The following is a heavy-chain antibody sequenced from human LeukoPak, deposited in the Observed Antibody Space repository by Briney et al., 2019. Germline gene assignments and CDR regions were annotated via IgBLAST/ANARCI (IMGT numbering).Heavy chain of an antibody. D-gene: IGHD4-17*01. J-gene: IGHJ4*02. CDR2: ITSSSITI. Sequence: GGSLRLSCAASGFTFSSYSMNWVRQAPGKGLEWVSYITSSSITIYYADSVKGRFTISRDNAKNSLYLQMNRLRDEHTAVYYCARDSPYGDYPFDYWGQGTLVTVSS. CDR3: ARDSPYGDYPFDY. V-gene: IGHV3-48*02. CDR1: GFTFSSYS.